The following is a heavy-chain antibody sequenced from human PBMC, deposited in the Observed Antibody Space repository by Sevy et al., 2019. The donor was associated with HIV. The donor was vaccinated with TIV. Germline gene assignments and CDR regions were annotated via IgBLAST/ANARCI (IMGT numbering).Heavy chain of an antibody. Sequence: SETLSLTCTVSGGSISSYYWSWIRQPPGKGLEWIGYIYYGGSTNYNPSLKSRVTISVDTSKNQFSLKLSSVTAADTAVYYCARMDGYNGEVDYWGQGTLVTVSS. J-gene: IGHJ4*02. CDR3: ARMDGYNGEVDY. D-gene: IGHD5-12*01. CDR2: IYYGGST. V-gene: IGHV4-59*13. CDR1: GGSISSYY.